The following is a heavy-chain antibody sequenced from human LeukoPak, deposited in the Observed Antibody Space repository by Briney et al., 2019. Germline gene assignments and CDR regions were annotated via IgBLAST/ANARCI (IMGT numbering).Heavy chain of an antibody. J-gene: IGHJ4*02. V-gene: IGHV3-66*01. CDR1: GFTVSSND. D-gene: IGHD3/OR15-3a*01. CDR2: VHIGNST. CDR3: AADWPLDY. Sequence: GGSLRLSCAASGFTVSSNDMNWVRQAPGKGLEWVSIVHIGNSTYYADSVKGRFTISRDNSKNTLYLQMNSLRAEDTAVYYCAADWPLDYWGQGTLVTVSS.